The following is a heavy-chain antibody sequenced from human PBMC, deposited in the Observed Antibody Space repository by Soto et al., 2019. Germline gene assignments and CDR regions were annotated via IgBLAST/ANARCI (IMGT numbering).Heavy chain of an antibody. V-gene: IGHV3-49*03. D-gene: IGHD5-18*01. CDR2: IRSRAYGSTP. CDR1: GFTSGTYA. J-gene: IGHJ5*02. Sequence: GSLRLSCTTSGFTSGTYAMSWFRQAPGKGLEWVGFIRSRAYGSTPEYAASVQGRFTISRDDSKRIVYLHMSSLKTEDTAVYFCSRDEGGYSYVWWFDPWGQGTLVTVSS. CDR3: SRDEGGYSYVWWFDP.